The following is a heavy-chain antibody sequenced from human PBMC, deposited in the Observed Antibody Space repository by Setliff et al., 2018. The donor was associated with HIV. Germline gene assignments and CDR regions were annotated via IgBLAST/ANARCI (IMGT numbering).Heavy chain of an antibody. CDR3: ARVQQQLLQEDDYFDY. CDR1: GFTLSDYG. Sequence: PGESLKISCAASGFTLSDYGMHWARQTPDNGLEWVAVISYDGNSQYYADSVKGRFTLSRDNFRNTLYLQMNSLRPEDTAVYYCARVQQQLLQEDDYFDYWGQGTLVTVSS. D-gene: IGHD6-13*01. V-gene: IGHV3-30*19. CDR2: ISYDGNSQ. J-gene: IGHJ4*02.